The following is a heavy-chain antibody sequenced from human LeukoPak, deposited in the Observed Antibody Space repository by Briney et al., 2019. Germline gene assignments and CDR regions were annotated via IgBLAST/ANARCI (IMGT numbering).Heavy chain of an antibody. CDR3: AKGSGGVIVTYYFDY. J-gene: IGHJ4*02. D-gene: IGHD3-16*02. V-gene: IGHV3-30*18. CDR2: ISYDGSNK. CDR1: GFTFSSYG. Sequence: GGSLRLSCAASGFTFSSYGMHWVRQAPGKGLEWVAVISYDGSNKYYADSVKGRFTISRDNSKNTLYLQINSLRAEDTAVYYCAKGSGGVIVTYYFDYWGQGTLVTVSS.